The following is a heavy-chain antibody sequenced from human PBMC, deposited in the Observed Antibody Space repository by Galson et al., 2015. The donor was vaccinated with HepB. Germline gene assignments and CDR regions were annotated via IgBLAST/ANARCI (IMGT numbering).Heavy chain of an antibody. CDR1: GFTFSSYW. CDR2: IKQDGSEK. J-gene: IGHJ6*02. D-gene: IGHD3-3*01. Sequence: SLRLSCAASGFTFSSYWMSWVRQAPGKGLEWVANIKQDGSEKYYVDSVKGRFTISRDNAKNSLYLQMNSLRAEDTAVYYCARDWEDTIFGVVKLPMDVWGQGTTVTVSS. CDR3: ARDWEDTIFGVVKLPMDV. V-gene: IGHV3-7*03.